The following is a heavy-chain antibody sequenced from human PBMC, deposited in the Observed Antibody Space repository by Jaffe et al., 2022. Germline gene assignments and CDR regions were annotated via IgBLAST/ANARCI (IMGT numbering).Heavy chain of an antibody. CDR1: GFTFSSYW. Sequence: EVQLVESGGGLVQPGGSLRLSCAASGFTFSSYWMHWVRQAPGKGLVWVSRINSDGSSTSYADSVKGRFTISRDNAKNTLYLQMNSLRAEDTAVYYCAREGFGELLFYYYYYMDVWGKGTTVTVSS. J-gene: IGHJ6*03. V-gene: IGHV3-74*01. D-gene: IGHD3-10*01. CDR3: AREGFGELLFYYYYYMDV. CDR2: INSDGSST.